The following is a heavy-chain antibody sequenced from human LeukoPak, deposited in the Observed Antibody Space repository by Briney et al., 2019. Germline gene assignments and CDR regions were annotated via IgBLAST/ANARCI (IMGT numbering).Heavy chain of an antibody. J-gene: IGHJ4*02. Sequence: SGPTLVKPTQTLTLTCTFSGFSLSTSGVGVGWIRQPPGKALEWLALIYWDDDKRYSPSLKSRLTITKDTSKNQVVLTMTNMDPVDTATYYCAHHDCGGDCYQLYFDYWGQGTLVTVSS. D-gene: IGHD2-21*02. CDR2: IYWDDDK. CDR1: GFSLSTSGVG. V-gene: IGHV2-5*02. CDR3: AHHDCGGDCYQLYFDY.